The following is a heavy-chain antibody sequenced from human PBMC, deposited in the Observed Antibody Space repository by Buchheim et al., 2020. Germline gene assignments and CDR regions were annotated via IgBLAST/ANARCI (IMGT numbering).Heavy chain of an antibody. CDR2: INAGNGNT. CDR3: ARDARGFCTNDICYDYFDY. D-gene: IGHD2-8*01. Sequence: QVQLVQSGAEVKKPGASVKVSCKASGYTFTSYAMHWVRQAPGQRLEWMGWINAGNGNTKSPQNFQGRVTMTTDTSTSTVYMELTTLRSNDTAVYYCARDARGFCTNDICYDYFDYWGQGSL. V-gene: IGHV1-3*01. J-gene: IGHJ4*02. CDR1: GYTFTSYA.